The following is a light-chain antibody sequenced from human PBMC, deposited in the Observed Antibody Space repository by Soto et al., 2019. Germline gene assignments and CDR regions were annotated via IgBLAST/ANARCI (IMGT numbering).Light chain of an antibody. CDR1: QSVLYSSNNKNY. CDR2: WAS. V-gene: IGKV4-1*01. J-gene: IGKJ3*01. CDR3: QQYYSTPRFT. Sequence: DIVMTQSPDSLAVSLGERATINCKSSQSVLYSSNNKNYLAWYQQKPGQPPKLLIYWASTRESGVPDRFSGSGSGTDFTLTISSLHAEDVAVYYCQQYYSTPRFTFGPGTKVDIK.